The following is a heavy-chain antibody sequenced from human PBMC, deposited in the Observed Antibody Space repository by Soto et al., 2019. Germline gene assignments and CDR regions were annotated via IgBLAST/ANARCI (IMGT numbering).Heavy chain of an antibody. CDR3: ASTRGWGQTQNGMDV. D-gene: IGHD2-21*02. CDR1: GWSFTGYY. CDR2: INHSGST. Sequence: SETLSLTCAVYGWSFTGYYSRWIRQLPGKGLEWIGEINHSGSTNYNPSLKRRVTISVDTSKNQFSLKLSSVTAADTAVYYGASTRGWGQTQNGMDVWGQGTTVTVSS. V-gene: IGHV4-34*01. J-gene: IGHJ6*02.